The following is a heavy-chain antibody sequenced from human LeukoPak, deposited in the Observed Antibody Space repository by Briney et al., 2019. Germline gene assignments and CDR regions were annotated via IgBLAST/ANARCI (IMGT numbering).Heavy chain of an antibody. Sequence: SETLSLTCAVSGGSISSSNWWSWVRQPPGKGREWIGEIYHSGSTNYNPSLKSRVTISVDKSKNQFSLKLSSVTAADTAVYYCARLRLRYTRNGDSSSYEVFDIWGQGTVVTVSS. J-gene: IGHJ3*02. CDR2: IYHSGST. CDR3: ARLRLRYTRNGDSSSYEVFDI. CDR1: GGSISSSNW. D-gene: IGHD2-21*01. V-gene: IGHV4-4*02.